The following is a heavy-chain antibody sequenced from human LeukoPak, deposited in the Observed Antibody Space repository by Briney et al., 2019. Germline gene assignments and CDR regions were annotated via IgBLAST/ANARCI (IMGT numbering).Heavy chain of an antibody. D-gene: IGHD2-2*01. J-gene: IGHJ4*02. Sequence: SETLSLTCAVYGGSFSGYYWSWIRQPPGKGLEWIWEINHSGSTNYNPSLKSRVTISVDTSKNQFSLKLSSVTAADTAVYYCARGRTYTNCSSTSCYSTFDYWGQGTLVTVSS. V-gene: IGHV4-34*01. CDR2: INHSGST. CDR3: ARGRTYTNCSSTSCYSTFDY. CDR1: GGSFSGYY.